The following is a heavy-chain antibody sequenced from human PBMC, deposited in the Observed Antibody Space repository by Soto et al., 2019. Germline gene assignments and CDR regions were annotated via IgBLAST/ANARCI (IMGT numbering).Heavy chain of an antibody. V-gene: IGHV3-23*01. J-gene: IGHJ6*02. CDR1: GFTFSSYA. D-gene: IGHD3-9*01. CDR2: ISGSGGST. CDR3: AREGHVLRYFDWSPRYYGMDV. Sequence: GGSLRLSCAASGFTFSSYAMSWVRQAPGKGLEWVSAISGSGGSTYYAGSVKGRFTISRDNSKNTLYLQMNSLKDEDTAVYYFAREGHVLRYFDWSPRYYGMDVWGQGTTVTISS.